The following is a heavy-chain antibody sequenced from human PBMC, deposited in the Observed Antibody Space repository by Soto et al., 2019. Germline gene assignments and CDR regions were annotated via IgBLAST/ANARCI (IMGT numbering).Heavy chain of an antibody. CDR1: GFTFSSYA. D-gene: IGHD6-19*01. V-gene: IGHV3-23*01. CDR3: AKYTNSIAVAGTCDY. Sequence: EVQLLESGGGLVQPGGSLRLSCAASGFTFSSYAMSWVRQAPGKGLEWVSAISGSGGSTYYADSVKGRFTISRDNSKKKLYLQMNSLRAEDTAVYYCAKYTNSIAVAGTCDYWGQGTLVTVSS. J-gene: IGHJ4*02. CDR2: ISGSGGST.